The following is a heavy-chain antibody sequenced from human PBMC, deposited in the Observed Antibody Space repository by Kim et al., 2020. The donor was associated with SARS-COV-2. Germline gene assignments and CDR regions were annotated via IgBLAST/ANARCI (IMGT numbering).Heavy chain of an antibody. CDR2: IYYSGST. CDR3: ARDSDYSDNAFDI. V-gene: IGHV4-30-4*01. CDR1: GGSISSGDYY. J-gene: IGHJ3*02. Sequence: SETLSLTCTVSGGSISSGDYYWSWIRQPPGKGLEWIGYIYYSGSTYYNPSLKSRVTISVDTSKNQFSLKLSSVTAADTAVYYCARDSDYSDNAFDIWGQGTMVTVSS. D-gene: IGHD4-4*01.